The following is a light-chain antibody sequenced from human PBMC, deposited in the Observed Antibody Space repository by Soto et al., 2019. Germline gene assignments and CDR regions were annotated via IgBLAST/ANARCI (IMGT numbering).Light chain of an antibody. J-gene: IGKJ2*01. CDR2: KAS. V-gene: IGKV1-5*03. Sequence: DIQMTQSPSTLSASVGDRVTITCRASQSISGWLAWYQQKPGKAPKLLIYKASSLQSAVPSRFSCSGSGTEFALTISSLQPDDFATYYCQQYNNYPYTFGQGTKLEIK. CDR3: QQYNNYPYT. CDR1: QSISGW.